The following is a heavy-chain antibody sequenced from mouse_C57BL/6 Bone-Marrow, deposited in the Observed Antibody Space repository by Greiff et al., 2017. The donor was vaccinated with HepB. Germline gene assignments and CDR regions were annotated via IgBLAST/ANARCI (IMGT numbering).Heavy chain of an antibody. D-gene: IGHD3-2*02. CDR3: ARTRQLRMDY. CDR1: GYTFTDYY. J-gene: IGHJ4*01. Sequence: EVKLQESGPVLVKPGASVKMSCKASGYTFTDYYMNWVKQSHGKSLEWIGVINPYNGGTSYNQKFKGKATLTVDKSSSTAYMELNSLTSEDSAVYYCARTRQLRMDYWGQGTSVTVSS. V-gene: IGHV1-19*01. CDR2: INPYNGGT.